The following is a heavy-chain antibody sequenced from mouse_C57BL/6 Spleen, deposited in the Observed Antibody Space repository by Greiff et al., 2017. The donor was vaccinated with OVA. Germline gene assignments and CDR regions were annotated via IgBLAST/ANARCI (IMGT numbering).Heavy chain of an antibody. J-gene: IGHJ3*01. CDR2: LNTSNGGT. D-gene: IGHD2-5*01. V-gene: IGHV1-53*01. Sequence: QVQLQQPGTELVKPGASVKLSCKASGYTFTSYWMHWVKQRPGQGLEWIGYLNTSNGGTNYNEKFKSKATLTVDKSSSTADMQLSSLTSEDSAVYYCARSYYSNSPWFAYWGQGTLVTVSA. CDR3: ARSYYSNSPWFAY. CDR1: GYTFTSYW.